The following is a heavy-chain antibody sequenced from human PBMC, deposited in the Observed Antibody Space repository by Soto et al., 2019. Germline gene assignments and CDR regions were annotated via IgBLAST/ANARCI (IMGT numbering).Heavy chain of an antibody. D-gene: IGHD6-13*01. V-gene: IGHV1-69*02. CDR3: AREYSSSWHYYYYGMDV. Sequence: QVQLVQSGAEVKKPGSSVKVSCKASGGTFSSYTISWVRQAPGQGLEWMGRIIPILGIANYAQKFQGRVTITADKSTSTAYMELCSLRSDDTAVYYCAREYSSSWHYYYYGMDVWGQGTTVTVSS. CDR1: GGTFSSYT. CDR2: IIPILGIA. J-gene: IGHJ6*02.